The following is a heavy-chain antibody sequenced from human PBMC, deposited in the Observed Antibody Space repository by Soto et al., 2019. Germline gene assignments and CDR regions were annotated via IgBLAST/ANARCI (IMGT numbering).Heavy chain of an antibody. CDR2: ISWNSGSI. CDR3: AKDLTDYGDYGYAGKDAFDI. CDR1: GFTFDDYA. V-gene: IGHV3-9*01. J-gene: IGHJ3*02. D-gene: IGHD4-17*01. Sequence: EVQLVESGGSLVQPGRSLRLSCAASGFTFDDYAMHWVRQAPGKGLEWVSGISWNSGSIGYADSVKGRFTISRDNAKNSLYLQMNSLRAEDTALYYCAKDLTDYGDYGYAGKDAFDIWGQGTMVTVSS.